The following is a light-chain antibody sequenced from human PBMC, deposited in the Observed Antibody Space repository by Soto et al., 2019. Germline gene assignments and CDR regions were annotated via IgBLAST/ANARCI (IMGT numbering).Light chain of an antibody. J-gene: IGKJ4*01. Sequence: DIQMTQSPSSVSASVGDRVTITCRASQGISSWIAWYQQKPGKAPKLLIYAASSLQSGVPSRFSGSGFGTDFTLTISSLQPEDFATYYCQQANSFPFTFGGGTKVEIK. CDR1: QGISSW. V-gene: IGKV1-12*01. CDR3: QQANSFPFT. CDR2: AAS.